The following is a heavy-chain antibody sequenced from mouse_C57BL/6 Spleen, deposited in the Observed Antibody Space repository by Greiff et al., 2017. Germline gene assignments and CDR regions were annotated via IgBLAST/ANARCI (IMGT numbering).Heavy chain of an antibody. Sequence: VQLQQSGAELVRPGTSVKVSCKASGYAFTNYLIEWVKQRPGQDLEWIGVINPGSGGTNYNEKFKGKATLTADKSSSTAYMQLSSLTSEDSAVYFCARQLRPYYYAMDYWGQGTSVTVSS. CDR1: GYAFTNYL. CDR2: INPGSGGT. V-gene: IGHV1-54*01. D-gene: IGHD3-2*02. J-gene: IGHJ4*01. CDR3: ARQLRPYYYAMDY.